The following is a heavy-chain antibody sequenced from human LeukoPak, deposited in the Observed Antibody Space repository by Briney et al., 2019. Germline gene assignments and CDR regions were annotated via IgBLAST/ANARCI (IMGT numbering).Heavy chain of an antibody. CDR2: INPNSAGT. Sequence: SVKASSKPSGYTFTGYYMHWDRHAPGQGLEWMGWINPNSAGTNYAQKSQGTVTMTRDTSTSTAYRELSRLRSNDTAVNYCARSGRYCSSTSCRNWFDPWGQGTLVTVSS. J-gene: IGHJ5*02. CDR1: GYTFTGYY. V-gene: IGHV1-2*02. D-gene: IGHD2-2*01. CDR3: ARSGRYCSSTSCRNWFDP.